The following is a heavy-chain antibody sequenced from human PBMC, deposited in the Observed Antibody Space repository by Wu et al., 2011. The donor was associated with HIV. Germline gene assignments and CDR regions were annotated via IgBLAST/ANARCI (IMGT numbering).Heavy chain of an antibody. Sequence: VQLVQSGAEVKKPGASVKVSCKASGFTFTGYYIHWVQQAPGKGLEWMGLIDPEDHKTIYAEKFQGRVTMTADTSTDTTYMELRSLRSEDTATYYCTTLPVAGTLVLQSFDYWGQGTVVTVSS. CDR2: IDPEDHKT. CDR3: TTLPVAGTLVLQSFDY. D-gene: IGHD6-19*01. V-gene: IGHV1-69-2*01. J-gene: IGHJ4*02. CDR1: GFTFTGYY.